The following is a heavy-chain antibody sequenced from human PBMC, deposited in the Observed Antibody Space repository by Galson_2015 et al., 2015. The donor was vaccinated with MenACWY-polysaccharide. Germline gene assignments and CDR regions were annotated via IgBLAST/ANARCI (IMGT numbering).Heavy chain of an antibody. D-gene: IGHD4-23*01. CDR3: AKRMTTVGAFDI. V-gene: IGHV3-23*01. CDR2: ISGSGGTT. CDR1: GFTFSSCA. Sequence: SLRLSCAASGFTFSSCAMSWVRQAPGKGLEWVSGISGSGGTTYYADSVKGRFTISRDNSKNTLYLQMNSLRAEDTAVYCCAKRMTTVGAFDIWGHGTMVTVSS. J-gene: IGHJ3*02.